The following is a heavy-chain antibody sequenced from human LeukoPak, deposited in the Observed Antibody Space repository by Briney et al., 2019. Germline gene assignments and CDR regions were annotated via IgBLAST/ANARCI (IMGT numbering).Heavy chain of an antibody. Sequence: GGSLRLSCAASGFTFSSYAMSWVRQAPGKGLQWVSTFSGSGGGTYYADSVKGRFTISRDNSKNTLYLQMNSLRAEDTAVYYCAKNKGYGSGRIGEIDYWGQGTLVTVSS. J-gene: IGHJ4*02. CDR1: GFTFSSYA. D-gene: IGHD3-10*01. CDR2: FSGSGGGT. V-gene: IGHV3-23*01. CDR3: AKNKGYGSGRIGEIDY.